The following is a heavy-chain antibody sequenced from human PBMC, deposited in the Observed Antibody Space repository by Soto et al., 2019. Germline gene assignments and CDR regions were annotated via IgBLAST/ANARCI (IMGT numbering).Heavy chain of an antibody. V-gene: IGHV3-30*18. CDR1: GFTFRSYG. J-gene: IGHJ6*02. CDR2: ISFDGSNK. CDR3: AKPRGSGDYNYYDGMDV. D-gene: IGHD4-17*01. Sequence: QVQLVESGGGAVQPGRSLRLSCAASGFTFRSYGMNWVRQAPGKGLEWVAVISFDGSNKYYVDSVKGRFTISRDNSKNTLYLQMNSLRAEDTAVYYCAKPRGSGDYNYYDGMDVWGQGTTVTVSS.